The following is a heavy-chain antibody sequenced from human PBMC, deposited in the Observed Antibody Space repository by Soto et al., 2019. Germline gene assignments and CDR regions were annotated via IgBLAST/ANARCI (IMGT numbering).Heavy chain of an antibody. V-gene: IGHV1-69*01. CDR1: GGTFSSYT. Sequence: QVQLVQSGAEVKKPGSSVTVSCKASGGTFSSYTISWVRQAPGQGLEWMAGISPIFGTPIYAQKFQDRFTITADDSTMTAYMEMNRLPSEDTDVYYCARVVVGSRLSLDYWGQGTLVTISS. D-gene: IGHD1-26*01. CDR2: ISPIFGTP. J-gene: IGHJ4*02. CDR3: ARVVVGSRLSLDY.